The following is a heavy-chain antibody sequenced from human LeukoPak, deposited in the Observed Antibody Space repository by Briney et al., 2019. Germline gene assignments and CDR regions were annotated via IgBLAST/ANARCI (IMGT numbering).Heavy chain of an antibody. V-gene: IGHV3-7*04. Sequence: GGSLRLSCVASGFPFSSYWMTWVRQAPGKGLEWVANIKQDGSKKSYVDSVKGRFTISRDNAKNSLYLQMNSLRAEDTAIYYCTRVGYIDEGIDYWGQGTLVIVSS. CDR2: IKQDGSKK. CDR1: GFPFSSYW. J-gene: IGHJ4*02. CDR3: TRVGYIDEGIDY. D-gene: IGHD5-18*01.